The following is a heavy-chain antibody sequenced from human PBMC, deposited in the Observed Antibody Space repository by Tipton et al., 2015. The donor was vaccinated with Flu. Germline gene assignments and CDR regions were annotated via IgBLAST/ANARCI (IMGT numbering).Heavy chain of an antibody. Sequence: VQLVQSGGGLVQPGGSLRLSCTVSSFTFSDNWMDWVRQAPGKGLEWVANINQGGSQRYYVDSVKGRFTISRDNAKRSLYLQLDSLRAEDTGVYYCSISLNSWGQGTLVTASS. CDR2: INQGGSQR. CDR1: SFTFSDNW. V-gene: IGHV3-7*01. J-gene: IGHJ5*02. CDR3: SISLNS.